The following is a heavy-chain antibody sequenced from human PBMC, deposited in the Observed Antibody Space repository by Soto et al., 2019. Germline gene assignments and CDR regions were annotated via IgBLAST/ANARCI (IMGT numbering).Heavy chain of an antibody. J-gene: IGHJ5*02. V-gene: IGHV1-8*01. D-gene: IGHD2-15*01. Sequence: GASVKVSCKASGYTFTSYDINWLRHATGQGLEWMGWMNHNSGNTGYAQKLQGRVNMNTNTYISTDYMELSSLRYEDTAVYYCARTLGYCSGGSCYKWFDHWGQGTLVTVSS. CDR1: GYTFTSYD. CDR2: MNHNSGNT. CDR3: ARTLGYCSGGSCYKWFDH.